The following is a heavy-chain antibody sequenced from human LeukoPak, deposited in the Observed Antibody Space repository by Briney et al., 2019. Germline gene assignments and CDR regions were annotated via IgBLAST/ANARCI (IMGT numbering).Heavy chain of an antibody. Sequence: GESLKISCKGAGYNFAHDWIGWGRQMPGEGLGWVGINFPDDSDTIYSASFQGQVTISADKSINTAYLQWSNLKASDSAIYYCARQESEMTTPANRYFDLWGQGTLITVSS. CDR1: GYNFAHDW. CDR3: ARQESEMTTPANRYFDL. D-gene: IGHD5-24*01. J-gene: IGHJ4*02. V-gene: IGHV5-51*01. CDR2: NFPDDSDT.